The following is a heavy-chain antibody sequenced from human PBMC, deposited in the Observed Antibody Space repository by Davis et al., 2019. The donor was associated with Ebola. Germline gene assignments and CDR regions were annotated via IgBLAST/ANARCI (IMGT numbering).Heavy chain of an antibody. D-gene: IGHD3-10*01. CDR2: IYHSRST. V-gene: IGHV4-4*02. Sequence: MPSETLSLTCAVSGGSISSSNWWRWVRPPPGKGLEWIGEIYHSRSTNYNPSLKSRVTISVDTSENHFSLKLGSVTAADTAVYYCATGAYYGSGYYFDYWGQGTLVTASS. CDR1: GGSISSSNW. J-gene: IGHJ4*02. CDR3: ATGAYYGSGYYFDY.